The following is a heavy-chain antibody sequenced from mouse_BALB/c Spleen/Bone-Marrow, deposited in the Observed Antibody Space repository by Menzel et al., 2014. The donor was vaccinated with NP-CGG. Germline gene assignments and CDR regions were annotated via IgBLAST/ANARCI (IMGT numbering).Heavy chain of an antibody. Sequence: SGAELVKPGASVKLSCTASGFNIKDTYMHWVKQRPEQGLEWIGRIDPASGNTKYDPKFQGKATITADTSSNTAYLQLSSLTSEDTAVYYCATYYRYDRRFAYWGQGTLVTVSA. D-gene: IGHD2-14*01. CDR3: ATYYRYDRRFAY. V-gene: IGHV14-3*02. CDR2: IDPASGNT. CDR1: GFNIKDTY. J-gene: IGHJ3*01.